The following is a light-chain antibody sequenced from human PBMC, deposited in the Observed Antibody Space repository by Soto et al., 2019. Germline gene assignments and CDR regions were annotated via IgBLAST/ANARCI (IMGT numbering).Light chain of an antibody. CDR3: QSYDSSLSGGI. Sequence: QSVLTQPPSVSGAPGQRITISCTGSSSNIGAGYDVHWYQQLPGTAPELLIYGNNNRPSGVPDRFSGSKSGTSASLAITGLQAEDEADYYCQSYDSSLSGGIFGGGTKLTVL. V-gene: IGLV1-40*01. CDR1: SSNIGAGYD. J-gene: IGLJ2*01. CDR2: GNN.